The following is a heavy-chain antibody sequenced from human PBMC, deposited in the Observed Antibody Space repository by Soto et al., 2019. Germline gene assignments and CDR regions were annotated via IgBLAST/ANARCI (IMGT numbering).Heavy chain of an antibody. Sequence: ASALVSCKASGYTFTSYDIYWVRQAPGQGHERMGWMNPNNGNTNYAQKIQGRVTMTTDTSTSTAYMELRSLRSDDTAVYYCARDFGDYVLPWGQGTLVTVSS. D-gene: IGHD4-17*01. J-gene: IGHJ5*02. CDR3: ARDFGDYVLP. CDR2: MNPNNGNT. CDR1: GYTFTSYD. V-gene: IGHV1-18*01.